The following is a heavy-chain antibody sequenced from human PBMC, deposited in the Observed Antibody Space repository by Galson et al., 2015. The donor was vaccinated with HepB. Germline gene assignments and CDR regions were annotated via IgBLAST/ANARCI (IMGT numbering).Heavy chain of an antibody. V-gene: IGHV6-1*01. J-gene: IGHJ5*02. CDR1: GDSVSSNSAA. Sequence: CAISGDSVSSNSAAWNWIRQSPSRGLEWLGRTYYRSKWYTDHAVSVKSRITINPDTSKNQFSLQLNSVTPEDTAVYYCAREAKLELRWGWFDPWGQGTLVTVSS. D-gene: IGHD1-7*01. CDR3: AREAKLELRWGWFDP. CDR2: TYYRSKWYT.